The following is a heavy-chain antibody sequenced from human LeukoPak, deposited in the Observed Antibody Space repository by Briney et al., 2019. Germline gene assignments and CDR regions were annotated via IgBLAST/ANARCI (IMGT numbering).Heavy chain of an antibody. J-gene: IGHJ4*02. Sequence: GGSLRLSCAASGFTFSSYGMHWVRQAPGKGLERVAFIRYDGSNKYYADSVKGRFTISRDNSKNTLCLQMNSLRAEDTAVYYCAKDGSRSISSSWYRYYFDYWGQGTLVTVSS. D-gene: IGHD6-13*01. CDR3: AKDGSRSISSSWYRYYFDY. CDR2: IRYDGSNK. V-gene: IGHV3-30*02. CDR1: GFTFSSYG.